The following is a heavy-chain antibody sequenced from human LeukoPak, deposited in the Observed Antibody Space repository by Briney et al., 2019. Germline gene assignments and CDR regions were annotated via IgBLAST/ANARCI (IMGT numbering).Heavy chain of an antibody. V-gene: IGHV4-31*03. D-gene: IGHD6-13*01. J-gene: IGHJ4*02. CDR2: IYYSGST. Sequence: PSETLSLTCTVSGGAISSGGYYWSWIRQHPGKGLEWIGYIYYSGSTYYNPSLKSRVTISVDTSKNQFSLKLSSVTAADTAVYYCARSPKQQLVPDYWGRGTLVTVSS. CDR1: GGAISSGGYY. CDR3: ARSPKQQLVPDY.